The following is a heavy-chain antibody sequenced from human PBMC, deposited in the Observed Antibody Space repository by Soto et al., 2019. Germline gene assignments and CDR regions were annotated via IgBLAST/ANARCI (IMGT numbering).Heavy chain of an antibody. CDR2: IYYSGST. CDR3: ARSHIQTYYFDY. V-gene: IGHV4-31*03. CDR1: GGSISSGGYY. J-gene: IGHJ4*02. Sequence: SETLSLTCTVSGGSISSGGYYWSWIRQHPGKGLEWIGYIYYSGSTYYNPSLKSRVTISVDTSKNQFSLKLSSVTAADTAVYYCARSHIQTYYFDYWGQGTLVTVSS.